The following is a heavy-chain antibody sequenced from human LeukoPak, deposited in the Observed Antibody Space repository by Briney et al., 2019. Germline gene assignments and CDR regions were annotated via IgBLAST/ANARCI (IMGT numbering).Heavy chain of an antibody. D-gene: IGHD5/OR15-5a*01. CDR1: GFIFSTNA. CDR2: ITGNGRTI. CDR3: AKDLTPDGLFDLDY. J-gene: IGHJ4*02. Sequence: GGSLRLSCAADGFIFSTNAMNWVRQAPGKGLEWVSVITGNGRTIYYADSVKGRFTISRDNSKNTLYLQMNSLRAEDTAVYYWAKDLTPDGLFDLDYWGQGTLVTVSS. V-gene: IGHV3-23*01.